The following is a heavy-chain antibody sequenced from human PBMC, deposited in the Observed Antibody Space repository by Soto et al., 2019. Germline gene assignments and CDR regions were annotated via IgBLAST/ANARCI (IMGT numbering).Heavy chain of an antibody. J-gene: IGHJ4*02. Sequence: GASVKVSCKASGYTFTGYYIHWVRQAPGQGLELMGLINPNRGGTKYAQKFQGRVTMTRDTSISTAYMEMSSLRSDDTAVYYCVRDDFWSGYYRLGDYWGQGTLVTVSS. D-gene: IGHD3-3*01. CDR1: GYTFTGYY. V-gene: IGHV1-2*02. CDR3: VRDDFWSGYYRLGDY. CDR2: INPNRGGT.